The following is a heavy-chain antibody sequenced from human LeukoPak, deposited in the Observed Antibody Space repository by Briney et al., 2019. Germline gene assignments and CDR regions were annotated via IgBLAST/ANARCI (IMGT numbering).Heavy chain of an antibody. CDR1: GFNFNNYY. Sequence: GGSLRPSCTASGFNFNNYYMNWVHQAPGKGLEWVSSISGSGGYIYYADSVRGRFTISRDNAGNSLYLHMNSLRAEDTAVYYCARDSPLDTTMNYWGQGILVTVSS. D-gene: IGHD5-18*01. CDR2: ISGSGGYI. V-gene: IGHV3-21*01. CDR3: ARDSPLDTTMNY. J-gene: IGHJ4*02.